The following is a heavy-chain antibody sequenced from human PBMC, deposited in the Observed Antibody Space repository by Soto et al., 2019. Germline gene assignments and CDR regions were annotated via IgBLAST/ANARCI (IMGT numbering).Heavy chain of an antibody. CDR3: ARSGYCTNGVCYTPFDY. J-gene: IGHJ4*02. V-gene: IGHV4-30-4*08. Sequence: SETLSLTCTVSGASISTGVYYWNWIRQHPGKGLEWIGYSYYSGNTFYNPSLKSRISLSVDTSKNQFSLKLSSVTAADTAVYYCARSGYCTNGVCYTPFDYWGQGTLVTVSS. CDR2: SYYSGNT. CDR1: GASISTGVYY. D-gene: IGHD2-8*01.